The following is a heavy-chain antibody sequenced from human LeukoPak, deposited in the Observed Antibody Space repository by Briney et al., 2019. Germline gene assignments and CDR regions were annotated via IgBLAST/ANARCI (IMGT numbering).Heavy chain of an antibody. Sequence: PPQTLSLTCTVSGGSISSGGYYWSWIRQPPGKGLEWIGRIYTSGSTNYNPSLKSRVTISVDTSKNQFSLKLSSVTAADTAVYYCAREGGYYYDGSLANFDYWGQGTLVTVSS. CDR1: GGSISSGGYY. CDR2: IYTSGST. V-gene: IGHV4-61*02. CDR3: AREGGYYYDGSLANFDY. D-gene: IGHD3-22*01. J-gene: IGHJ4*02.